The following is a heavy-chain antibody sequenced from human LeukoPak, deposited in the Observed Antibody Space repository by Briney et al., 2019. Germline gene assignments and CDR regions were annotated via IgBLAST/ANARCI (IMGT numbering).Heavy chain of an antibody. Sequence: ASVKVSCKASGYTFTGYYMHWVRQAPGQGLEWMGWINPNTGRTEYAQKFQGRVTMTRDTSISTAYMDLSRLRSDDTAVYYCARDAELAYCGGDCYSGWFDPWGQGTLVTVSS. CDR2: INPNTGRT. CDR1: GYTFTGYY. V-gene: IGHV1-2*02. CDR3: ARDAELAYCGGDCYSGWFDP. D-gene: IGHD2-21*02. J-gene: IGHJ5*02.